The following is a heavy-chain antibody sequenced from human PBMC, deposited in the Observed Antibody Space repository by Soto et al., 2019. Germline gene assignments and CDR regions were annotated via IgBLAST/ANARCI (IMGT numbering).Heavy chain of an antibody. D-gene: IGHD1-26*01. V-gene: IGHV3-30-3*01. CDR3: ARDRSVTYYYYFDY. Sequence: GGSLRLSCAASGFTFSSFAMHWVRQAPGKGLEWVAVISYDGSNNYYADSVKGRFTIPRDNSKNTLYLQMDSLRAEDTAVYTCARDRSVTYYYYFDYWGQGTLVTVSS. CDR1: GFTFSSFA. CDR2: ISYDGSNN. J-gene: IGHJ4*02.